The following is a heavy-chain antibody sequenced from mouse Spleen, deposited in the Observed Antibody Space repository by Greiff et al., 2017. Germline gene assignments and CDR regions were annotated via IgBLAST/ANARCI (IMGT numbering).Heavy chain of an antibody. V-gene: IGHV1-55*01. J-gene: IGHJ2*01. Sequence: QVQLQQSGAELVKPGASVKMSCKASGYTFTSYWITWVKQRPGQGLEWIGDIYPGSGSTNYNEKFKSKATLTVDTSSSTAYMQLSSLTSEDSAVYYCARRERSTMSYYFDYWGQGTTLTVSS. CDR1: GYTFTSYW. D-gene: IGHD2-1*01. CDR2: IYPGSGST. CDR3: ARRERSTMSYYFDY.